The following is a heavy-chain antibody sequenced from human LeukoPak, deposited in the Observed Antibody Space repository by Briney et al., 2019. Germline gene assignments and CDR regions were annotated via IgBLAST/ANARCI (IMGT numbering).Heavy chain of an antibody. Sequence: SQTLSLTCAIFGDSVSSNSAAWNWIRQSPSRGLEWLGRTYYRSKWYNEYAESVRSRININPDTSKNHFSLQLNSVTPEDTAVYYCARDQWALNSWGLGTLVTVSS. J-gene: IGHJ4*02. V-gene: IGHV6-1*01. CDR1: GDSVSSNSAA. CDR3: ARDQWALNS. CDR2: TYYRSKWYN. D-gene: IGHD1-26*01.